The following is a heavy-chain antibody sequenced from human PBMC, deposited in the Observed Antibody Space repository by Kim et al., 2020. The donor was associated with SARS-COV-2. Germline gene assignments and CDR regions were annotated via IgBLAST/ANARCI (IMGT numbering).Heavy chain of an antibody. J-gene: IGHJ4*02. D-gene: IGHD6-13*01. CDR1: GGSISSYY. V-gene: IGHV4-59*01. Sequence: SETLSLTCTVSGGSISSYYWSWIRQPPGKGLEWIGYIYYSGSTNYNPSLKSRVTISVDTSKNQFSLKLSSVTAADTAVYYCARGDTDSRGFDYWGQGTLVTVSS. CDR2: IYYSGST. CDR3: ARGDTDSRGFDY.